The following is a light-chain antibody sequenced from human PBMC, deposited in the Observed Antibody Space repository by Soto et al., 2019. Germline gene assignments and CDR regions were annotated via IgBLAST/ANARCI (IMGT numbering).Light chain of an antibody. CDR3: CSYAGRYKV. V-gene: IGLV2-11*01. J-gene: IGLJ2*01. CDR1: SSDVGRYDY. CDR2: DVS. Sequence: QSALTQPRSVSGSPGQSVTISCTGTSSDVGRYDYVSWYQQYPGKAPKLMIYDVSQRPSGVPDRFSASKSGNTASLTISGLQAEDEADYYCCSYAGRYKVFGGGTKVTVL.